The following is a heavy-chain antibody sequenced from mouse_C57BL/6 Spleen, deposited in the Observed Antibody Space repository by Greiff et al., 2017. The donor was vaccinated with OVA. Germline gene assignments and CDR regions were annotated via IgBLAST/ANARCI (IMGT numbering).Heavy chain of an antibody. V-gene: IGHV1-15*01. J-gene: IGHJ4*01. Sequence: QVQLQQSGAELVRPGASVTLSCKASGYTFTDYEMHWVKQTPVHGLEWIGAIDPETGGTAYNQKFKGKAILTADKSSSTAYMELRSLTSEDSAVYYCTSGNGNYDAMDYWGQGTSVTVSS. CDR1: GYTFTDYE. CDR3: TSGNGNYDAMDY. CDR2: IDPETGGT.